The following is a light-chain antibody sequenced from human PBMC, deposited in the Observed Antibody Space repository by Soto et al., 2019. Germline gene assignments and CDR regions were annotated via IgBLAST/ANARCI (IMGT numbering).Light chain of an antibody. V-gene: IGKV1-5*01. CDR2: GDS. CDR3: QLYNRNTWS. Sequence: DIQMTQSPSTLSASVGGRVTITCRASQSVGSWVARYQQKPGNAPKLLIYGDSNLESGVPSRFRGSGSGTEFTLTITTLHPDDFATYFCQLYNRNTWSFGPGTKVDI. J-gene: IGKJ1*01. CDR1: QSVGSW.